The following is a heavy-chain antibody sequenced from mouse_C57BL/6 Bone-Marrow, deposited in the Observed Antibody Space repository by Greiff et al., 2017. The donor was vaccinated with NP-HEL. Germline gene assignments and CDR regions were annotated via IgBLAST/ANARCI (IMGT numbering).Heavy chain of an antibody. V-gene: IGHV1-19*01. CDR3: ARRAITTVVATDYYYAMYY. D-gene: IGHD1-1*01. J-gene: IGHJ4*01. Sequence: EVQLQQSGPVLVKPGASVKMSCKASGYTFTDYYMNWVKQSHGKSLEWIGVINPYNGGTSYNQKFKGKATLTVDKSSSTAYMELNSLTSEDSAVYYCARRAITTVVATDYYYAMYYWGQGTSVTVSS. CDR2: INPYNGGT. CDR1: GYTFTDYY.